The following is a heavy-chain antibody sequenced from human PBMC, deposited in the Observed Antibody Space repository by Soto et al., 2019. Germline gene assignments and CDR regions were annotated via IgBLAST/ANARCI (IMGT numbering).Heavy chain of an antibody. CDR2: IYYSGST. Sequence: SETLSLTCTVSGGSISSSSYYWGWIRQPPGKGLEWIGSIYYSGSTYYNPSLKSRVTISVDTSKNQFSLKLSSVTAADTAVYYCARHAPDIVATNFDYWGQGTLVTVSS. CDR1: GGSISSSSYY. V-gene: IGHV4-39*01. CDR3: ARHAPDIVATNFDY. D-gene: IGHD5-12*01. J-gene: IGHJ4*02.